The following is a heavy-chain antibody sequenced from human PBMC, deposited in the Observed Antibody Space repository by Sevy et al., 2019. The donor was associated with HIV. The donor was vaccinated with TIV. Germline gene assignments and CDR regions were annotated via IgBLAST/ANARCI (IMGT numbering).Heavy chain of an antibody. V-gene: IGHV3-48*02. Sequence: GGSLSLSCAASGFTFSTYSMNWVRQAPGKGREWVSYISSSSSTIYYADSVKGRFTISRDNAKNSLYLQMNSLRDEDTAVYYCARDKMGYYGMDVWGLGTTVTVSS. D-gene: IGHD2-8*01. CDR2: ISSSSSTI. CDR3: ARDKMGYYGMDV. CDR1: GFTFSTYS. J-gene: IGHJ6*02.